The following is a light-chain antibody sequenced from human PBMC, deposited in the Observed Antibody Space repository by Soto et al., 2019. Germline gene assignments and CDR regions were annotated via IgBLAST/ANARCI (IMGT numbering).Light chain of an antibody. V-gene: IGLV2-8*01. CDR2: EVS. Sequence: QSALTQPPSASGSPGQSVTISCTGTSSDVGGYNYVSWYQQHPGKAPKLMIYEVSKRPSGVPDRFSGSKSGNTASLTVSGLQAEDEADYYCSSYARSTPIGVFGGGTKLTVL. CDR1: SSDVGGYNY. J-gene: IGLJ2*01. CDR3: SSYARSTPIGV.